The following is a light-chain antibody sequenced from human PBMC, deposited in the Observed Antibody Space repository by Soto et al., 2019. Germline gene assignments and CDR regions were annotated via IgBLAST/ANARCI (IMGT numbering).Light chain of an antibody. CDR1: QSVSSSY. V-gene: IGKV3-20*01. CDR2: AAS. Sequence: EIVLTQSPGTLSLSPGERATLSCRASQSVSSSYLAWYQQKPGQAPRLLIYAASSRATGIPDRFSGSGSGTDFTLTISRLEPEDFAVYYCQQYGSSLYTFGPGTKLEI. J-gene: IGKJ2*01. CDR3: QQYGSSLYT.